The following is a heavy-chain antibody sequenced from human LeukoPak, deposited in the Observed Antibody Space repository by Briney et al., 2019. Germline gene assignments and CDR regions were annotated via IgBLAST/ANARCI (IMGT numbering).Heavy chain of an antibody. V-gene: IGHV5-51*01. J-gene: IGHJ3*02. D-gene: IGHD7-27*01. CDR3: ARPQDFGLTGMNAFDI. CDR2: IYPGDSDT. CDR1: GYSFNTYW. Sequence: GASLKISCKGSGYSFNTYWIGWVRRLPGKGLAWMGIIYPGDSDTKYSPSFQGQVTISADKSISTAYLQWSSLKASDTAMYYCARPQDFGLTGMNAFDIWGQGTMVTVSS.